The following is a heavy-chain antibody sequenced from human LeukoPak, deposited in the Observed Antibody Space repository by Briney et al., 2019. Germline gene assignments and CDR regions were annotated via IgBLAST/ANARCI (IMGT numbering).Heavy chain of an antibody. V-gene: IGHV4-4*09. CDR2: IYTSGST. CDR1: GGSISSYY. J-gene: IGHJ4*02. D-gene: IGHD1/OR15-1a*01. Sequence: KPSETLSLTCTVSGGSISSYYWSWIRQPPGKGLEWIGYIYTSGSTNYNPSLKSRVTISVDTSKNQFSLKLSSVTAADTAVYYCAREAGTHGRYFDYWGQGTLVTVSS. CDR3: AREAGTHGRYFDY.